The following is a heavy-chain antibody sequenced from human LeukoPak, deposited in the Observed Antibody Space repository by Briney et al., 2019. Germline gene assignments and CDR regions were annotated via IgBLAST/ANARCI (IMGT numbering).Heavy chain of an antibody. CDR2: FDPEDGET. Sequence: ASVKVSCKVSGYTLTELSMLWVRQAPGKGLEWMGGFDPEDGETIYAQKFQGRVTMTEGTSTDTAYMELSSLRSEDTAVYYCATDLAAAGTGVDYWGQGTLVTVSS. D-gene: IGHD6-13*01. CDR1: GYTLTELS. V-gene: IGHV1-24*01. CDR3: ATDLAAAGTGVDY. J-gene: IGHJ4*02.